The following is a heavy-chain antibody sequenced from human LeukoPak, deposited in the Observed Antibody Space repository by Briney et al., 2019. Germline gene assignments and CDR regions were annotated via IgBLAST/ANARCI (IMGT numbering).Heavy chain of an antibody. V-gene: IGHV3-21*01. CDR2: ISSSSSYI. CDR3: ARAGVGGVGAFFDY. CDR1: GFTFSSYS. D-gene: IGHD1-26*01. Sequence: TGGSLRLSCAASGFTFSSYSMNWVRQAPGKGLEWVSSISSSSSYIYYAGSVKGRFTISRDNAKNSLYLQMNSLRAEDTAVYYCARAGVGGVGAFFDYWGQGTLVTVSS. J-gene: IGHJ4*02.